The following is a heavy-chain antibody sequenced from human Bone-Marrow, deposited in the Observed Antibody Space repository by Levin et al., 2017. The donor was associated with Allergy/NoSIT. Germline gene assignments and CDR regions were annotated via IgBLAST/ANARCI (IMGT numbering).Heavy chain of an antibody. J-gene: IGHJ4*02. D-gene: IGHD6-19*01. Sequence: PGGSLRLSCAASGFNFDEYTMHWVRQAPGKGLEWVSLISWDGHSALYADSVKGRFTISRDNSKNSLYVQMNSLRPEDTALYYCSKDLEITGISVAGPFDYWGQGTLVTVSS. CDR1: GFNFDEYT. V-gene: IGHV3-43*01. CDR2: ISWDGHSA. CDR3: SKDLEITGISVAGPFDY.